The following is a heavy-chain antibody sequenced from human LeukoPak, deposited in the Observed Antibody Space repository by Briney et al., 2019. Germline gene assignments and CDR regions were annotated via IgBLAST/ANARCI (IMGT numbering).Heavy chain of an antibody. CDR3: AKDHELPAAVTGV. J-gene: IGHJ4*02. V-gene: IGHV3-30*02. Sequence: QTGGSLRLSCAASGFTFSIYGMHWVRQAPGKGLEWLAFIRYDGSNKYYADSVKGRLTISKDNSKNTLYLQMNSLRVEDTATYYCAKDHELPAAVTGVWGQGTLVTVSS. CDR1: GFTFSIYG. CDR2: IRYDGSNK. D-gene: IGHD6-13*01.